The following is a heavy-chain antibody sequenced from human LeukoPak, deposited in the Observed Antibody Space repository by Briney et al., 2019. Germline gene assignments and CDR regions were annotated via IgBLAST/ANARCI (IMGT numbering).Heavy chain of an antibody. J-gene: IGHJ4*02. CDR3: ARSYKYGYDF. D-gene: IGHD5-24*01. V-gene: IGHV6-1*01. CDR1: GDSVSSNSVG. CDR2: TYYRSKWSN. Sequence: SQTLSLTCAISGDSVSSNSVGWHWTRQSPSRGLEWLGRTYYRSKWSNDYALSVKSRLTFNPDTSKNQFSLQLNSVTPDDTAVYYCARSYKYGYDFWGQGTLVTVSS.